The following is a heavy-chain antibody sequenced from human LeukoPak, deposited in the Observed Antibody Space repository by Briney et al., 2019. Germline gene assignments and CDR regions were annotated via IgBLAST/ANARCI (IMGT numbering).Heavy chain of an antibody. J-gene: IGHJ4*02. CDR2: ISGTDGST. D-gene: IGHD5-12*01. CDR3: AKDVAATISSGGYYFDL. CDR1: GFTLSSYA. Sequence: GGSRRLSCAASGFTLSSYAMSWVRQALGKGLEWVSAISGTDGSTHYADSVKGRFTISRDSSNKRLYLQMNSLRAEDTAIYYCAKDVAATISSGGYYFDLWGQGTLVTVSS. V-gene: IGHV3-23*01.